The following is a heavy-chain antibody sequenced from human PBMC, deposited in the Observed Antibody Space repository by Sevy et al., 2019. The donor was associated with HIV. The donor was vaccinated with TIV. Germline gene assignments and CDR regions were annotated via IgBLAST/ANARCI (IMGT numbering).Heavy chain of an antibody. J-gene: IGHJ4*02. Sequence: GGSLRLSCAASGFTFSSFAMGWVRQAPGKGLDWISVISGTGDYTYYADSVKGRFTISRDNSKNTLFLQMNSLRAEDTAIFYCAKKMGGVSGMAFLVDYWGQGTLVTVSS. CDR1: GFTFSSFA. V-gene: IGHV3-23*01. D-gene: IGHD5-18*01. CDR2: ISGTGDYT. CDR3: AKKMGGVSGMAFLVDY.